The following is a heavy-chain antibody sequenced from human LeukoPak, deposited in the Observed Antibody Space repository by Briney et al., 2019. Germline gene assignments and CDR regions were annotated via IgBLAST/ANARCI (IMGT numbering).Heavy chain of an antibody. CDR2: IYSGGST. Sequence: PGGSLRLSCAASGFTVSNNYMSWVRQAPGKGLEWVSVIYSGGSTYYADSVKGRFTISRGTSKNTLSLQMNSLRAEDTAVYYCATAVASSSGWYADYWGQGTLVTVSS. V-gene: IGHV3-53*01. J-gene: IGHJ4*02. CDR1: GFTVSNNY. D-gene: IGHD6-19*01. CDR3: ATAVASSSGWYADY.